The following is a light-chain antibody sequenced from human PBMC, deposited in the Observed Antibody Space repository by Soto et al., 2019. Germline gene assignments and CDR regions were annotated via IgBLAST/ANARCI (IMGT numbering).Light chain of an antibody. Sequence: DIQMTQSPSTLSASVGDRVTLTCRASQSISSWLAWYQQKPGRAPKLLIYKASSLESGVPSRFSGSGSGTEFTLTISSLQPADFATYYCQQYNSYSRYTFGQGTKLEIK. CDR1: QSISSW. V-gene: IGKV1-5*03. CDR2: KAS. CDR3: QQYNSYSRYT. J-gene: IGKJ2*01.